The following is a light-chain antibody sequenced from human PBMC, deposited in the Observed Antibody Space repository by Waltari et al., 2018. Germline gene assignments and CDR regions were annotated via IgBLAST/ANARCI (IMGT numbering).Light chain of an antibody. Sequence: QSVLPHPPSASGTPGQRVPISCSASTSNIGSNTVTWYQQLPGTAPKLLIYTNNQRPQGVPDRFSGSKSGTSASLAISGLQSEDEADYYCAVWDDSLSGPGFGGGTKVTVL. CDR1: TSNIGSNT. J-gene: IGLJ3*02. V-gene: IGLV1-44*01. CDR2: TNN. CDR3: AVWDDSLSGPG.